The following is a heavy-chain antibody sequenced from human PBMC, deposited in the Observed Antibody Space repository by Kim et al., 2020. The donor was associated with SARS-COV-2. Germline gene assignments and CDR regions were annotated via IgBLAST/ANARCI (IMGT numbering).Heavy chain of an antibody. V-gene: IGHV3-21*01. CDR2: ISSSSSYI. CDR1: GFTFSSYS. D-gene: IGHD3-10*01. Sequence: GGSLRLSCAASGFTFSSYSMNWVRQAPGKGLEWVSSISSSSSYIYYADSVKGRFTISRDNAKNSLYLQMNSLRAEDTAVYYCARDHKPYYYGSGREWFDPWGQGTLVTVSS. CDR3: ARDHKPYYYGSGREWFDP. J-gene: IGHJ5*02.